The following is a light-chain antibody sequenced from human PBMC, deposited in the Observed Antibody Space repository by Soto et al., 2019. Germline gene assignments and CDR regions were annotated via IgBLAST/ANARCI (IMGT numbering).Light chain of an antibody. V-gene: IGKV2-28*01. CDR3: LQVLQSPIT. CDR2: LAS. CDR1: QSLLHSHGYHY. Sequence: DVVMTQSPLSLPLTPGEPASISCRSSQSLLHSHGYHYLDWYLQPQGKSPQLLIYLASNRDSGVPDRFSGRGSGTDFTLQISRVEAEDVGVYSCLQVLQSPITFGQGTRLEI. J-gene: IGKJ5*01.